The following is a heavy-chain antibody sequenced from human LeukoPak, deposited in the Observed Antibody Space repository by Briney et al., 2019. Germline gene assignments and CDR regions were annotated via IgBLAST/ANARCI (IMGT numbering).Heavy chain of an antibody. D-gene: IGHD2-21*01. CDR1: GFTFDRYE. V-gene: IGHV3-48*03. CDR3: ARAIRRFIRGSDGFDY. CDR2: ISSSGSPI. Sequence: GGSLRLSCAASGFTFDRYEMNWVRQAPGKGLEWISYISSSGSPIYYADSVKGRFTISRDNAKNSLYLQMNSLRAEDTAVYYCARAIRRFIRGSDGFDYWGQGTLVTVSS. J-gene: IGHJ4*02.